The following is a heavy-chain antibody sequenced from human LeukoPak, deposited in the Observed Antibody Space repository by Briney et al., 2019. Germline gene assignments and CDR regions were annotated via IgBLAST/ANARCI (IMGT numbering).Heavy chain of an antibody. CDR2: ISSSGSSI. CDR3: ARDLLFSDDDDDQVAFAI. D-gene: IGHD5-12*01. V-gene: IGHV3-48*03. Sequence: PGGSLRLSCAASGFTFSSYEMNWVRQAPGKGLEWVAYISSSGSSIYYADSVKGRFTISRDNSKNTLYLQMNSLRAEDTAVYYCARDLLFSDDDDDQVAFAIWGQGTMVTVSS. J-gene: IGHJ3*02. CDR1: GFTFSSYE.